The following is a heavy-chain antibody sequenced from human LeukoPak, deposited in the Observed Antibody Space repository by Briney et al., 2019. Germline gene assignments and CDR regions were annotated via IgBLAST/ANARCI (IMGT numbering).Heavy chain of an antibody. J-gene: IGHJ6*04. CDR3: ARDLDGYYYGSGSYLMDV. CDR1: GYTFNNYD. V-gene: IGHV1-8*01. CDR2: MNPNSGNT. Sequence: GASVKVSCKASGYTFNNYDINWVRQATGQGLEWMGWMNPNSGNTGYAQKFQGRVTITRNTSISTAYMELSSLRSDDTAVYYCARDLDGYYYGSGSYLMDVWGKGTTVTVSS. D-gene: IGHD3-10*01.